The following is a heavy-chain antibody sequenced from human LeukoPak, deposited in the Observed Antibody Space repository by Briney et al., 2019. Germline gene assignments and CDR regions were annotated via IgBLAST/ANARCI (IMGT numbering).Heavy chain of an antibody. J-gene: IGHJ5*02. V-gene: IGHV3-30-3*01. CDR3: ARGRSFASWDLRS. D-gene: IGHD6-13*01. CDR1: GFTFSSYA. Sequence: GGSLRLSCAASGFTFSSYAMHWVRQAPGKGLEWVAVISYDGSNKYCADSVKGRFTISRDNSKNTLYLQMNSLRAEDTAVYYCARGRSFASWDLRSWGQGTLVTVSS. CDR2: ISYDGSNK.